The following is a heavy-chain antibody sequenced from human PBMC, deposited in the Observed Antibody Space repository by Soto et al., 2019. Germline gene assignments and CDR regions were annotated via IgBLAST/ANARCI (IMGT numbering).Heavy chain of an antibody. CDR1: GGSISSGGYY. CDR3: AREESGTTDY. D-gene: IGHD1-1*01. Sequence: SETLSLTCTVSGGSISSGGYYWSWIRQHPGKGLEWIGYIYYSGSTYYNPSLKSRVTISVDTSKNQFSLKLSSVTAADTAVYYCAREESGTTDYWGQGTLVTVS. J-gene: IGHJ4*02. V-gene: IGHV4-31*03. CDR2: IYYSGST.